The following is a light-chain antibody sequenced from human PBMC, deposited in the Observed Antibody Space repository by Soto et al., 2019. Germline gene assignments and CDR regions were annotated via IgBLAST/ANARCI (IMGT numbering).Light chain of an antibody. CDR3: CSYAGSYTYCV. Sequence: QSALTQPRAVSGSPGQSVTISCTGTSSDFGGYNYVSWYQQHPGKAPKLMIYDVSKRPSGVPDRFSGSKSGNTASLTISGLQAEDEADYYCCSYAGSYTYCVFGTGTKVTVL. V-gene: IGLV2-11*01. J-gene: IGLJ1*01. CDR2: DVS. CDR1: SSDFGGYNY.